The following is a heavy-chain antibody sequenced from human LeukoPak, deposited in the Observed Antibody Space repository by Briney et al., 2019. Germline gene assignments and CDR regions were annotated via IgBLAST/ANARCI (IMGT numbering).Heavy chain of an antibody. J-gene: IGHJ3*02. V-gene: IGHV1-2*02. CDR3: ARASPLRSLQFVDAFDI. CDR1: GYTFTGYY. Sequence: ASVKVSCKASGYTFTGYYIHWVRQAPGQGLEWMGWINPNSGGTNYAQKFQGRVTMTRDTSISTAYMELSRLRSDDTAVYYCARASPLRSLQFVDAFDIWGQGTMVTVSS. CDR2: INPNSGGT. D-gene: IGHD5-24*01.